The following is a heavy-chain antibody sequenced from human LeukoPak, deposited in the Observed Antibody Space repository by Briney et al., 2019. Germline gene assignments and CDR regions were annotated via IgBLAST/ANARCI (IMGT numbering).Heavy chain of an antibody. J-gene: IGHJ5*02. CDR1: GFTFSSYS. Sequence: GGSLRLSCAASGFTFSSYSMNWVRQAPGKGLEWVSSISSSSSYIYYADSVKGRFTISRDNAKNSLYLQMNSLRAEDTAVYYCARSYSSSQSNCFDPWGQGTLVTVSS. V-gene: IGHV3-21*01. D-gene: IGHD6-13*01. CDR2: ISSSSSYI. CDR3: ARSYSSSQSNCFDP.